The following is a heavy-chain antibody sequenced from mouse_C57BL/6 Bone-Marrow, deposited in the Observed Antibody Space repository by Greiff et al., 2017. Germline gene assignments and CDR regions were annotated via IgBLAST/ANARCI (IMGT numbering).Heavy chain of an antibody. J-gene: IGHJ1*03. Sequence: QVQLQQSGAELMKPGASVKLSCKATGYTFTGYWIEWVKQRPGHGLEWIGEILPGSGSTNYNEKFKGKATFTAATSSNTAYMQLSSLTTEDSAIYDCHGSRGYWYFDVWGTGTTVTVSS. D-gene: IGHD1-1*01. CDR3: HGSRGYWYFDV. CDR2: ILPGSGST. V-gene: IGHV1-9*01. CDR1: GYTFTGYW.